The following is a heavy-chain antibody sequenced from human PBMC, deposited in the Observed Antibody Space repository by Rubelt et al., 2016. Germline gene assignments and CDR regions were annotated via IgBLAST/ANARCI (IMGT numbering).Heavy chain of an antibody. V-gene: IGHV4-34*01. Sequence: QVQLQQWGAGLLKPSETLSLTCAVYGGSFSGYYWSWIRQPPGKGLEWIGSIYYSGSTYYNPSLKSRVTISLDTSKNQFSLKLNSVTAADTAVYYCARVPTTVTTYEPHDYWGRGTLVTVSS. CDR1: GGSFSGYY. CDR2: IYYSGST. J-gene: IGHJ4*02. D-gene: IGHD4-11*01. CDR3: ARVPTTVTTYEPHDY.